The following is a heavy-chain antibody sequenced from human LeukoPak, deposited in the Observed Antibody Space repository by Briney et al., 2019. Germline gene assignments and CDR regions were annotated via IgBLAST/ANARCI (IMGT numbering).Heavy chain of an antibody. Sequence: GGSLRLSCAASGFTFSTYWMHWVRQAPGKGLVWVSRINGDESRTSYADSVKGRFTISRDNAKSTLYLQMNSLRAEDTAVYYCARASGDGGSYWGYWGQGTLVTVSS. V-gene: IGHV3-74*01. CDR1: GFTFSTYW. J-gene: IGHJ4*02. CDR2: INGDESRT. CDR3: ARASGDGGSYWGY. D-gene: IGHD1-26*01.